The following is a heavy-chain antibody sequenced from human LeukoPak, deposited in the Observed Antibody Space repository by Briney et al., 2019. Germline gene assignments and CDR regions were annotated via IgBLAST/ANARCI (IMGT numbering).Heavy chain of an antibody. CDR3: ARDSGLYSGSPDY. J-gene: IGHJ4*02. D-gene: IGHD1-26*01. CDR1: GGSISSSNW. CDR2: IYHSGST. Sequence: SGTLSLTCAVSGGSISSSNWWSWVRQPPGKGLEWIGEIYHSGSTNYNPSLKSRVTISVDKSKNQFSLKLSSVTAADTAVYYCARDSGLYSGSPDYWGQGTLVTVSS. V-gene: IGHV4-4*02.